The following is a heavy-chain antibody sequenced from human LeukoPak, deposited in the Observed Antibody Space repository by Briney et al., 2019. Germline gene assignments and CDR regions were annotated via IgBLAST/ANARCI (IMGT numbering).Heavy chain of an antibody. CDR2: IYYTGST. Sequence: SETLSLTCTVSGGSISSSSYYWGWIRQPPGEGLEWIGNIYYTGSTYYNPSLKSRVTISVDTSKNQFSLKLSSVTAADTAVYYCARASWWIQLKYAFDIWGQGTMVTVSS. D-gene: IGHD5-18*01. V-gene: IGHV4-39*07. J-gene: IGHJ3*02. CDR1: GGSISSSSYY. CDR3: ARASWWIQLKYAFDI.